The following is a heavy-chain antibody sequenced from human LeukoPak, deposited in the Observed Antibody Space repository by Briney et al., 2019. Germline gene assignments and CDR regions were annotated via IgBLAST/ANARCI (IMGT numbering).Heavy chain of an antibody. CDR1: GGTFSSYA. V-gene: IGHV1-69*01. CDR3: ARGAGVVPAAKSLGYYLYYYMDA. CDR2: IIPIFGTA. D-gene: IGHD2-2*01. J-gene: IGHJ6*03. Sequence: SVKVSCKASGGTFSSYAISWVRQAPGQGLEWMGGIIPIFGTANYAQKFQGRVTITADESTSTAYMELSSLRSDDSAVYFCARGAGVVPAAKSLGYYLYYYMDAWGEGTTVTVSS.